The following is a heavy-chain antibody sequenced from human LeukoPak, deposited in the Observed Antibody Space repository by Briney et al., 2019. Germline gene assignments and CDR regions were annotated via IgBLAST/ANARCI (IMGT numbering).Heavy chain of an antibody. CDR1: GFTISSNY. D-gene: IGHD6-19*01. V-gene: IGHV3-53*01. CDR2: IYSGGST. J-gene: IGHJ4*02. CDR3: ARGSRSSGWFDY. Sequence: HPGGSLRLSCAASGFTISSNYMSWVRQAPGKGLEWVSVIYSGGSTYYADSVKGRFTISRDNSKNTLYLQMNSLRAEDTAVYYCARGSRSSGWFDYWGQGTLVSVSS.